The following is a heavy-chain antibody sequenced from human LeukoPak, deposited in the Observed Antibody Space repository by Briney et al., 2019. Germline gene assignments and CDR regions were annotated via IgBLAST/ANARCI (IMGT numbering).Heavy chain of an antibody. J-gene: IGHJ4*02. CDR1: GFTFSTNA. V-gene: IGHV3-23*01. D-gene: IGHD1-26*01. CDR2: ISGSGAST. Sequence: GGSLRLSCLTSGFTFSTNAMSWVRQAPGKGLEWISGISGSGASTYYADSVTGRFTISRDNSRNTLYLQMNSLRGDDTAVYCCAKDVGKWESLHFFDYWGQGTLVTVSS. CDR3: AKDVGKWESLHFFDY.